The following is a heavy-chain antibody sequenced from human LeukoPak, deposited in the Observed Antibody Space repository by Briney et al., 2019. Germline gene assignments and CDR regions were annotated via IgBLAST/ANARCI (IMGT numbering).Heavy chain of an antibody. CDR2: IYYSGST. V-gene: IGHV4-59*01. Sequence: SETLSLTCTVSGGSISTYYWSWIRQPPGKGLEWIGYIYYSGSTNYNPSLKSRVTISVDTSKNQFSLKLSSVTAADTAVYYCARAQGSSRYVADYWGQGTLVTVSS. CDR3: ARAQGSSRYVADY. J-gene: IGHJ4*02. D-gene: IGHD6-13*01. CDR1: GGSISTYY.